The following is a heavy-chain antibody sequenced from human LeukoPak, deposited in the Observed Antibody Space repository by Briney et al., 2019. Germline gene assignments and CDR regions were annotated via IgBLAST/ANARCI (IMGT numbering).Heavy chain of an antibody. V-gene: IGHV3-53*01. CDR1: GFTVSSNY. CDR3: ARASTYYDFWSGSNAFDI. Sequence: GGSLRLSCAASGFTVSSNYMSWVRQAPGKGLEGVSVIYSGGSTYYSDSVKGRFTISRDNSKNTLYLQMNSLRAEDTAVYYCARASTYYDFWSGSNAFDIWGQGTMVTVSS. D-gene: IGHD3-3*01. CDR2: IYSGGST. J-gene: IGHJ3*02.